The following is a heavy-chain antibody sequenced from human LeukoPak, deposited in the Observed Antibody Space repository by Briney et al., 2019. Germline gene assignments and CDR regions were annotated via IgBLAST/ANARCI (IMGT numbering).Heavy chain of an antibody. V-gene: IGHV4-59*01. D-gene: IGHD4-17*01. Sequence: SETLSLXCTVSGGSISSYYWSWIRQPPGKGLEWIGYIYYGGSTNYNPSLMSRVTISVDTSKNQFSLKLSSVTAADTAVYYCARSRHGATNWFDPWGQGTLVTVSS. CDR3: ARSRHGATNWFDP. CDR2: IYYGGST. J-gene: IGHJ5*02. CDR1: GGSISSYY.